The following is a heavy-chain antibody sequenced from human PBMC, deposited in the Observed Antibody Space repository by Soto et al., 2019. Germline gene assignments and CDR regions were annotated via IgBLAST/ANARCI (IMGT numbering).Heavy chain of an antibody. Sequence: ASVKFSWKASGYAFTGYYRHWVRQAPGQGLEWMGCINPNSGGQKYAKKLQGRVTMTRDTYISTAYMELSRLRSNDTAVYSCARDLGGGDALDIWGQGTMVTVSS. D-gene: IGHD3-16*01. J-gene: IGHJ3*02. CDR2: INPNSGGQ. CDR3: ARDLGGGDALDI. V-gene: IGHV1-2*02. CDR1: GYAFTGYY.